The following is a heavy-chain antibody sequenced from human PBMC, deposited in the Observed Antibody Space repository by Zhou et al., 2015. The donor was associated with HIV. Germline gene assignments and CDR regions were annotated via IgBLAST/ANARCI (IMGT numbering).Heavy chain of an antibody. D-gene: IGHD4-17*01. J-gene: IGHJ3*02. Sequence: QVQLVQSGAEEKKPGASVKVSCKASGYTLTGHAIHWVRQAPGQRLEWMGWIHTGNGDTRFSQNFQDRVTLTRDTSANTAYMELRSLRSEDTTVYYCARGRNYGDYKRGDAFDIWGQGTMVTVSS. V-gene: IGHV1-3*04. CDR3: ARGRNYGDYKRGDAFDI. CDR2: IHTGNGDT. CDR1: GYTLTGHA.